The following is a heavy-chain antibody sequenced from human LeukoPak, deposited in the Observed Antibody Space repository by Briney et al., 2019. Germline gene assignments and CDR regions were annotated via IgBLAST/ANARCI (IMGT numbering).Heavy chain of an antibody. Sequence: GGSLRLSCAASGFTFSSYEMDWVRQAPGKGLEWVSYISSSGNTIYYADSVKGRFTISRDNAKNSLYLQMNSLRAEDTAVYYCARTSVRWFDPWGQGTLVTVSS. D-gene: IGHD4-11*01. CDR3: ARTSVRWFDP. CDR1: GFTFSSYE. CDR2: ISSSGNTI. J-gene: IGHJ5*02. V-gene: IGHV3-48*03.